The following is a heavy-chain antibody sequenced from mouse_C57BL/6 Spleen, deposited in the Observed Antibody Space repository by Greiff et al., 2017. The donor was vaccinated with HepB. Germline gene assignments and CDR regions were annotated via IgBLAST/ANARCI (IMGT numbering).Heavy chain of an antibody. CDR3: ARNWDTTVVDWYFDV. Sequence: QVQLKESGPGLVQPSQSLSITCTVSGFSLTSYGVHWVRQSPGKGLEWLGVIWSGGSTDYNAAFISRLSISKDNSKSQVFFKMNSLQADDTAIYYCARNWDTTVVDWYFDVWGTGTTVTVSS. D-gene: IGHD1-1*01. J-gene: IGHJ1*03. CDR2: IWSGGST. CDR1: GFSLTSYG. V-gene: IGHV2-2*01.